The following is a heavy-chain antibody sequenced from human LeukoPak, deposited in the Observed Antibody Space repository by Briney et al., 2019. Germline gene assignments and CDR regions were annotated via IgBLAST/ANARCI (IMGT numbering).Heavy chain of an antibody. D-gene: IGHD5-12*01. CDR3: ARARPSMWIDY. Sequence: GGSLRLSCAASGVTFSSYAMHWVRQAPGKGLEWVAVISYDGSNKYYADSVKGRFTISRDSSKNTLYLQMNSLRPEDTAVYYCARARPSMWIDYWGQGTLVTVSS. V-gene: IGHV3-30*04. CDR1: GVTFSSYA. J-gene: IGHJ4*02. CDR2: ISYDGSNK.